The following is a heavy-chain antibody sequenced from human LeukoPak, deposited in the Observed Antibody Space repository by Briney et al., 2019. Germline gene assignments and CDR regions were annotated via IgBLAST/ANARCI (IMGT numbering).Heavy chain of an antibody. D-gene: IGHD3-16*02. J-gene: IGHJ4*02. CDR3: ARHETHYDYVWGSYRYTDTIDY. CDR1: GGSISSSSYY. CDR2: IYYSGST. V-gene: IGHV4-39*01. Sequence: PSETLSLTCTVSGGSISSSSYYWGWIRQPPGKGLEWIVSIYYSGSTYYNPSLKSRVTISVDTSKNQFSLKLSSVTAADTAVYYCARHETHYDYVWGSYRYTDTIDYWGQGTLVTVSS.